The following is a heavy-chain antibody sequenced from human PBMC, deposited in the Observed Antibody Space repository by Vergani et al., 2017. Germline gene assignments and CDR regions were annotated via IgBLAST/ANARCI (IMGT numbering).Heavy chain of an antibody. CDR1: GGSISSYY. Sequence: QVQLQESGPGLVKPSETLSLTCTVSGGSISSYYWSWIRQPPGKGLEWIGYIYYSGSTNYNPSLQSRVTISVDTSKNQFSLKLSSVTAADTAVYYCARQQRIVGATDYYYGMDVWGQGTTVTVSS. D-gene: IGHD1-26*01. CDR2: IYYSGST. CDR3: ARQQRIVGATDYYYGMDV. V-gene: IGHV4-59*01. J-gene: IGHJ6*02.